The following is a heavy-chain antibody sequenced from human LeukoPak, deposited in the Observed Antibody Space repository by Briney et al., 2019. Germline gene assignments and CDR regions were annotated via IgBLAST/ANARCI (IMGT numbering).Heavy chain of an antibody. Sequence: SETLSLTCTVSGGSISSNNYYWGWIRQPPGKGLEWIGSIYYGGYTYYNPSLKSRVTISVGTSKNQFSLKLSSVTAADTAIYYCQSRFLEWLLDYWGQGTLVTVSS. CDR2: IYYGGYT. V-gene: IGHV4-39*01. CDR3: QSRFLEWLLDY. D-gene: IGHD3-3*01. CDR1: GGSISSNNYY. J-gene: IGHJ4*02.